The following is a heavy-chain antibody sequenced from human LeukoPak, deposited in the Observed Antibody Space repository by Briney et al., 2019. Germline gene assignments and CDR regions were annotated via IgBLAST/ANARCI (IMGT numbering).Heavy chain of an antibody. J-gene: IGHJ4*02. CDR1: GGSFSGYY. CDR3: ARGAGATISFDY. D-gene: IGHD5-12*01. Sequence: SETLSLTCAVYGGSFSGYYWICIRQPPGKGLEWIGEINHSGSTNYNPSLKSRVTISVDTSKNQFSLKLSSVTAADTAVYYCARGAGATISFDYWGQGTLVTVSS. CDR2: INHSGST. V-gene: IGHV4-34*01.